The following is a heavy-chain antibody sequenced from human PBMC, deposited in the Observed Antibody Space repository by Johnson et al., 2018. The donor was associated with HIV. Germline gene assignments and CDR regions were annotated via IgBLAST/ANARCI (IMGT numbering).Heavy chain of an antibody. D-gene: IGHD3-10*01. V-gene: IGHV3-74*02. CDR1: GFTLSGND. CDR3: ARVQLLADDVGGI. J-gene: IGHJ3*02. Sequence: VQLVESGGGVVQPGGSLRLSCAVSGFTLSGNDRHWVRQVTGKGLEWVSRINSDGSSTSYADSVKGRFTISRDNAKNTLYLQMDSLGAEDTAVYYCARVQLLADDVGGIWGQGTMVTVSS. CDR2: INSDGSST.